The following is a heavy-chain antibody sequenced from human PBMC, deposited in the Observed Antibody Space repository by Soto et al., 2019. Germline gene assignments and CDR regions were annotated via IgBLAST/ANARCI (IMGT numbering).Heavy chain of an antibody. CDR1: GFTFSRYG. D-gene: IGHD6-6*01. CDR3: ARDGKAAPSLDY. V-gene: IGHV3-33*01. Sequence: LRLSCAASGFTFSRYGMHLVRQAPGKGLERVAVIWYDGSNKYYADSVKGRFTISRDNSKNTLYLQMNSLRAEDTAVYYCARDGKAAPSLDYWGQGTLVTVSS. J-gene: IGHJ4*02. CDR2: IWYDGSNK.